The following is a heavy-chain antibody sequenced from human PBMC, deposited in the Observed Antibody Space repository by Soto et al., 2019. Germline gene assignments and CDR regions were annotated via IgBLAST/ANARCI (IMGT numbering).Heavy chain of an antibody. V-gene: IGHV3-30*18. CDR2: ISYDGSNK. D-gene: IGHD7-27*01. CDR1: GFTFSSYG. J-gene: IGHJ4*02. CDR3: AKSLRPELGYFDY. Sequence: GWSLRLSCAASGFTFSSYGMHWVRQAPGKGLEWVAVISYDGSNKYYADSVKGRFTISRDNSKNTLYLQMNSLRAEDTAVYYCAKSLRPELGYFDYWGQGTLVTVSS.